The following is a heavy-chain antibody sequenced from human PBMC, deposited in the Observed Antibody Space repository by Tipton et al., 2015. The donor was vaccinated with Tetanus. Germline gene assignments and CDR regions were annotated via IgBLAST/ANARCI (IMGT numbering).Heavy chain of an antibody. V-gene: IGHV4-31*03. CDR3: ARDQTRGARGWNYFDY. D-gene: IGHD1-26*01. CDR2: IYYSGST. CDR1: GGSISSGGYY. Sequence: TLSLTCTVSGGSISSGGYYWSWIRQHPGKGLEWIGDIYYSGSTYYNPFLKSRATLSVDPSKNQFSLKLNSMTAADTAVYYCARDQTRGARGWNYFDYWGQGTLVTVSS. J-gene: IGHJ4*02.